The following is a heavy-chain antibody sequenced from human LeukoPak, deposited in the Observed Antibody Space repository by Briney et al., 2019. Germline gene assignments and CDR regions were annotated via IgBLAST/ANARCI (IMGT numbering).Heavy chain of an antibody. J-gene: IGHJ4*02. D-gene: IGHD3-10*01. Sequence: GASVKVSCKASGYTFTSYGISWVRRAPGQGLEWMGWISAYNGNTNYAQKLQGRVTMTTDTSTSTAYMELRSLRSDDTAVYYCARDLAIHYYGSGSSYWGQGTLVTVSS. V-gene: IGHV1-18*01. CDR2: ISAYNGNT. CDR3: ARDLAIHYYGSGSSY. CDR1: GYTFTSYG.